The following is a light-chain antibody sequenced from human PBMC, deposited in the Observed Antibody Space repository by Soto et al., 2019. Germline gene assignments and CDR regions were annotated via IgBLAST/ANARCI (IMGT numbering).Light chain of an antibody. CDR1: QSLVFSDGKTY. V-gene: IGKV2D-29*01. J-gene: IGKJ1*01. CDR3: MQTGDHPWT. CDR2: DVS. Sequence: DIVLTQTPLSLSVLSGEPASISCKASQSLVFSDGKTYFYWYLQKPGQPPQRLIYDVSKRFPGVPERFSGSGSETDFTLKISRVEAEDVGIYYCMQTGDHPWTFGQGTKVEIK.